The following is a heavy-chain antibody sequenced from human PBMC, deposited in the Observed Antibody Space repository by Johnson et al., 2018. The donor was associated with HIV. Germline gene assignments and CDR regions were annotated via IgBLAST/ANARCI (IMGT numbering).Heavy chain of an antibody. Sequence: VQLVESGGGLVQPGGSLRLSCAASGFTFSSYWMHWVRHAPGKGLVWVSRINSDGSSTSSADSVKGRFTISRDNAKNTLYLQMNSLRAEDTAVYYCARDLLLPEGLRVAFDIWGQGTMVTVSS. CDR2: INSDGSST. CDR3: ARDLLLPEGLRVAFDI. V-gene: IGHV3-74*01. D-gene: IGHD2-15*01. J-gene: IGHJ3*02. CDR1: GFTFSSYW.